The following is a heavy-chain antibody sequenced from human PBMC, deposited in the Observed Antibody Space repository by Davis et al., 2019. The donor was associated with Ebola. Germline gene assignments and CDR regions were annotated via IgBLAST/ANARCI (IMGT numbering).Heavy chain of an antibody. Sequence: GSLRLSCAASGFTFGSFSMSWVRQAPGKGLEWVSSISSTGGSIYYADSVKGRFTISRDNAKNSLYLQMNSLRAEDTAVYYCARPSSSYGEFDYWGQGTLVTVSS. V-gene: IGHV3-21*01. CDR2: ISSTGGSI. D-gene: IGHD4-17*01. J-gene: IGHJ4*02. CDR1: GFTFGSFS. CDR3: ARPSSSYGEFDY.